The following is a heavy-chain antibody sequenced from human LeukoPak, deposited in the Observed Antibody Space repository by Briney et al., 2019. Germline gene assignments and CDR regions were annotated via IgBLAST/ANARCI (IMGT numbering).Heavy chain of an antibody. D-gene: IGHD5-12*01. J-gene: IGHJ4*02. V-gene: IGHV3-23*01. CDR3: AKGYSGYDYFDY. CDR1: GFTFSSYA. Sequence: GGSLRLSCAASGFTFSSYAMSWVRQAPGQGLEWVSAISGSGGSTYYADSVKGRFTISRDNSKNTLYLQMNSLRAEDTAVYYCAKGYSGYDYFDYWGQGTLVTVSS. CDR2: ISGSGGST.